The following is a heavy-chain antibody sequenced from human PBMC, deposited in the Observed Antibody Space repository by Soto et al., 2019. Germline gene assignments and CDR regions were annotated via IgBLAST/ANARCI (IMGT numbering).Heavy chain of an antibody. Sequence: PSETLSLTCTVSGGSISSGDYYWSWIRQPPGKGLEWMGYIYYSGSTYYNPSLKSRVTISVDTSKNQFSLKLSSVTAADTAVYYCARERRATYYDFWSGYYNWFDPWGQGTLVTFSS. D-gene: IGHD3-3*01. CDR2: IYYSGST. J-gene: IGHJ5*02. V-gene: IGHV4-30-4*01. CDR1: GGSISSGDYY. CDR3: ARERRATYYDFWSGYYNWFDP.